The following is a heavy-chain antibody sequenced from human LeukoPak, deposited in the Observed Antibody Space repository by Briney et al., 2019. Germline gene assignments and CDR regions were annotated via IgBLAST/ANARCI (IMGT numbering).Heavy chain of an antibody. CDR1: GGSISSGGYS. D-gene: IGHD4-17*01. J-gene: IGHJ4*02. Sequence: PSETLSLTCAVSGGSISSGGYSWSWIRQPPGKGLEWIGYIYYSGSTYYNPSLKSRVTISVDTSKTQFSLKLSSVTAADTAVYYCARSGMTTVYFDYWGQGTLVTVSS. V-gene: IGHV4-30-4*07. CDR2: IYYSGST. CDR3: ARSGMTTVYFDY.